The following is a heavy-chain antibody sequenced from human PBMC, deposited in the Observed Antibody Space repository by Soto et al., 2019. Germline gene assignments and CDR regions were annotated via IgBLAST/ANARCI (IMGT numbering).Heavy chain of an antibody. D-gene: IGHD5-12*01. CDR1: GFTFGTYW. J-gene: IGHJ4*02. Sequence: LRLSCAASGFTFGTYWMSWVRQAPGEGLEWVANIKQAGTEKYYVDSVKGRFTISRDNAKNSLYLQMNSLRAEDTAVYYCARVRGGYYFDYWGQGTLVTVSS. CDR3: ARVRGGYYFDY. V-gene: IGHV3-7*01. CDR2: IKQAGTEK.